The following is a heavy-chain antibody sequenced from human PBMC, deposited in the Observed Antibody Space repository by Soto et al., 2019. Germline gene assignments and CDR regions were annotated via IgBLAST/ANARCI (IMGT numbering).Heavy chain of an antibody. Sequence: SETLSLTCAVPSGSISSLNWWTWVRQPPGKGLEWIGEIYHSGSTNYNPSLKSRVTMSVDKSNNQFSLNLSSVTAADTAVYYCARYASGSSYFDYWGQGTRVTVSS. CDR3: ARYASGSSYFDY. CDR1: SGSISSLNW. CDR2: IYHSGST. J-gene: IGHJ4*02. V-gene: IGHV4-4*02. D-gene: IGHD3-10*01.